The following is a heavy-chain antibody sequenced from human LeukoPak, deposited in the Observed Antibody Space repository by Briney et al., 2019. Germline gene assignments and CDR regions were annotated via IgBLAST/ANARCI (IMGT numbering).Heavy chain of an antibody. CDR3: ARESAYCGGDCLDY. J-gene: IGHJ4*02. Sequence: GGSLRLSCAASGFTFDDYGMSWVRQAPGKGLERVSGINWNGGSTGYADSVKGRFTISRDNAKNSLYLQMNSLRAEDTALYHCARESAYCGGDCLDYWGQGTLVTVSS. D-gene: IGHD2-21*02. V-gene: IGHV3-20*01. CDR2: INWNGGST. CDR1: GFTFDDYG.